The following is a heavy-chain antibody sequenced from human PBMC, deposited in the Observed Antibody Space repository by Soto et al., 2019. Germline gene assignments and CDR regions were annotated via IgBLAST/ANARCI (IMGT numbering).Heavy chain of an antibody. CDR2: ISHDGSNN. CDR3: ARDRSMVVVVPGY. Sequence: QVHLVESGGGVVQPGRSLRLSCAASGFTFSSYAMHWVRQAPGKGLEWVALISHDGSNNYYADSVKGRFTISRDNSKNMVYLQMNSLGVADTAVYYCARDRSMVVVVPGYWGQGTLVTVSS. V-gene: IGHV3-30-3*01. J-gene: IGHJ4*02. D-gene: IGHD2-2*01. CDR1: GFTFSSYA.